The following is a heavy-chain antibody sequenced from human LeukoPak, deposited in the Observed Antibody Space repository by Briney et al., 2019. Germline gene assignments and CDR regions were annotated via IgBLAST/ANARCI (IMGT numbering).Heavy chain of an antibody. D-gene: IGHD2-15*01. J-gene: IGHJ4*02. CDR1: GGSFSGYY. CDR3: EWSSGDFDY. CDR2: TNHSGST. V-gene: IGHV4-34*01. Sequence: PSETLSLTCAVYGGSFSGYYWSWIRQPPGKGLEWIGETNHSGSTNYNPSLKSRVTISVDTSKNQFSLKLSSVTAADTAVYYREWSSGDFDYWGQGTLVTVSS.